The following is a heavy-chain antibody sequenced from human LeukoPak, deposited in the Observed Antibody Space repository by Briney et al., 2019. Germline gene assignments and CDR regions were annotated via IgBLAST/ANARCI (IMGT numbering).Heavy chain of an antibody. CDR1: GFTFSSYA. Sequence: PGRSLRLSCAASGFTFSSYAMHWVRQAPGKGLEWVAVISYDGSNKYYADSVKGRFTISRDNANNSLYLQMNSLRAEDTAVYYCARSIGYYYTMDVWGQGTTVTVSS. V-gene: IGHV3-30*04. CDR3: ARSIGYYYTMDV. J-gene: IGHJ6*02. CDR2: ISYDGSNK. D-gene: IGHD3-22*01.